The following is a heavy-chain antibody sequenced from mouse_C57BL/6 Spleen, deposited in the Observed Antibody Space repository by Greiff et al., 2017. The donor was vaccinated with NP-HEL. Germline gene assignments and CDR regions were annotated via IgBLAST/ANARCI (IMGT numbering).Heavy chain of an antibody. J-gene: IGHJ2*01. V-gene: IGHV1-62-2*01. CDR2: FYPGSGSI. D-gene: IGHD2-5*01. CDR3: ARHEGYSNYFDY. CDR1: GYTFTEYT. Sequence: VMLVESGAELVKPGASVKLSCKASGYTFTEYTIHWVKQRSGQGLEWIGWFYPGSGSIKYNEKFKDKATLTADKSSSTVYMELSRLTSEDSAVYFCARHEGYSNYFDYWGQGTTLTVSS.